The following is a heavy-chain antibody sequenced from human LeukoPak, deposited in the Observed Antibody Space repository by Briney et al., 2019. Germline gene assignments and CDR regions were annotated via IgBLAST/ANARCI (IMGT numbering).Heavy chain of an antibody. Sequence: GGSLRLSCGASGFTFSSYAMSWVRQTPGRRLEWVAGVSPSGGRTIYADSAEGRFTISRDNSNDTVYLQLSSLRAEDSALYYCAKVRGVYCSSPACYYYDAWGQGTPVTISS. D-gene: IGHD2-2*01. J-gene: IGHJ4*02. CDR2: VSPSGGRT. V-gene: IGHV3-23*01. CDR1: GFTFSSYA. CDR3: AKVRGVYCSSPACYYYDA.